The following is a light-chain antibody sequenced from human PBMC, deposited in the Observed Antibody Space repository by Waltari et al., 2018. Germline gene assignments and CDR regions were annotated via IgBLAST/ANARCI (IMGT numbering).Light chain of an antibody. CDR1: QSLLDNNGYNC. CDR2: LGS. Sequence: EIVMTQSPLSLPVTPGEPASISCRSSQSLLDNNGYNCLDWYLQKPGQSPQILIDLGSNRASGVPDMCRGSGSGKDFTLKISRVEAEDAGVDYCTEALQSVTFGQGTRLEIK. J-gene: IGKJ5*01. CDR3: TEALQSVT. V-gene: IGKV2-28*01.